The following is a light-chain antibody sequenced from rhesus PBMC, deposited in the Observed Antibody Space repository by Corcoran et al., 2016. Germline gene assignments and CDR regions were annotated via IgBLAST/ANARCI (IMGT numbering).Light chain of an antibody. CDR3: QQYYSTRT. Sequence: DIVMTQSPDSLAVSLGERVTINCKSSQSLLYSSNNKKSLAWYQPKPGQAPTFLIYWASTRETVVPNRIRGSGSGTEFTLTISGLQSEDVAVYCCQQYYSTRTFGQGTKVEIK. J-gene: IGKJ1*01. V-gene: IGKV4-1*01. CDR1: QSLLYSSNNKKS. CDR2: WAS.